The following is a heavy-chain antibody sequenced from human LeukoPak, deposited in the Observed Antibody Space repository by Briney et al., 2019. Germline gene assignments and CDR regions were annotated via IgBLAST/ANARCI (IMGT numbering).Heavy chain of an antibody. CDR1: GFTFSDYY. CDR3: ARDTAMAPYYYYGMDV. CDR2: ISSSGSTI. J-gene: IGHJ6*02. V-gene: IGHV3-11*01. D-gene: IGHD5-18*01. Sequence: GGSLRLSCAASGFTFSDYYMSWIRQAPGKGLEWVSYISSSGSTIYYADSVKGRFTISRDNAKNSLYLQMNSLRAEDTSVYYCARDTAMAPYYYYGMDVWGQGTTVTVSS.